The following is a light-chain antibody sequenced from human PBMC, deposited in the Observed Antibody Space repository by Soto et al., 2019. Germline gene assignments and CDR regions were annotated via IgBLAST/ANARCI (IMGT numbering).Light chain of an antibody. Sequence: DLAMTQPPDSLGVSLGERATINCKSSRSVLYSSNNNNYLAWYQQKPGQPPKLLIYWASTRESGVPDRFSGSGSGTDFTLTISSLQAEDVAVYYCQQYYSTPRTFGQGTKVDIK. CDR3: QQYYSTPRT. V-gene: IGKV4-1*01. J-gene: IGKJ1*01. CDR2: WAS. CDR1: RSVLYSSNNNNY.